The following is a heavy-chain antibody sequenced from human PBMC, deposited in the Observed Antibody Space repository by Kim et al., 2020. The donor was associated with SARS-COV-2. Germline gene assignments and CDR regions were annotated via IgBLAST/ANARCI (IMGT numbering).Heavy chain of an antibody. CDR3: ATGSGTYSPDY. V-gene: IGHV1-3*01. D-gene: IGHD1-26*01. CDR1: GYTFTSNG. Sequence: ASVKVSCKASGYTFTSNGIHWVRQAPGQRLEWMGWINAGNGNTIYSRKFQGRLTITRDTSASTGYMELSSLKSEDTAMYYCATGSGTYSPDYWGQGTLVTVSS. J-gene: IGHJ4*02. CDR2: INAGNGNT.